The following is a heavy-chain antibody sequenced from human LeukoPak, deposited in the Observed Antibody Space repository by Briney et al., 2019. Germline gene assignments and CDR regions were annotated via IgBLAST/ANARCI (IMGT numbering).Heavy chain of an antibody. V-gene: IGHV3-23*01. CDR2: ISGSGGST. Sequence: GGSLRLSCAASGFTFSSYAMSWVRQAPGKGLEWVSAISGSGGSTYYADSVRGRFTISRDNSKNTLYLQMNSLRAEDTAVYYCAREAYSGSYWGFDAFDIWGQGTMVTVSS. D-gene: IGHD1-26*01. J-gene: IGHJ3*02. CDR3: AREAYSGSYWGFDAFDI. CDR1: GFTFSSYA.